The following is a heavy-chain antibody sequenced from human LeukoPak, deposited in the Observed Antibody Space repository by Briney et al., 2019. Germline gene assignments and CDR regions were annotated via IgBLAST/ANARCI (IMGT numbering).Heavy chain of an antibody. CDR1: GGSISSGGYY. J-gene: IGHJ4*02. D-gene: IGHD3-22*01. V-gene: IGHV4-30-2*01. Sequence: SETLSLTCTVSGGSISSGGYYWSWIRQPPGKGLEWIGYIYHSGSTYYNPSLKSRVTISVDRSKNQFSLKLSSVTAADTAVYYCARGNDSSGYYVSDYWGQGTLVTVSS. CDR2: IYHSGST. CDR3: ARGNDSSGYYVSDY.